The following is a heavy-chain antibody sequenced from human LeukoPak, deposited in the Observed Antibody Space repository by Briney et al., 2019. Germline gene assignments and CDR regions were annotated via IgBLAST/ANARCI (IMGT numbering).Heavy chain of an antibody. Sequence: QTGGSLRLSCAASGFTFSSYAMSWVRQAPGKGLEWVSAISGSGGSTYYADSVKGRFTISRDNSKNALYLQMNSLRAEDTAVYYCAKVRYSGSYYYYYGMDVWGQGTTVTASS. J-gene: IGHJ6*02. CDR3: AKVRYSGSYYYYYGMDV. D-gene: IGHD1-26*01. V-gene: IGHV3-23*01. CDR2: ISGSGGST. CDR1: GFTFSSYA.